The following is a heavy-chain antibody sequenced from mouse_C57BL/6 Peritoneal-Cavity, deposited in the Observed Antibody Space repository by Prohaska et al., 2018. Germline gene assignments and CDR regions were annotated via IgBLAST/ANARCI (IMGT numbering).Heavy chain of an antibody. Sequence: EVQLQQSGPELVKPGASVKISCKASGYTFTDYYLNWVKQSHGKSLEWIGDINPNNGGSSYNEKFKGKGTLTVDKYASTAYMGYRSLTCGGCAVYYCAEGSSAFAYWGQRPLVSVAA. V-gene: IGHV1-26*01. D-gene: IGHD3-3*01. CDR2: INPNNGGS. J-gene: IGHJ3*01. CDR1: GYTFTDYY. CDR3: AEGSSAFAY.